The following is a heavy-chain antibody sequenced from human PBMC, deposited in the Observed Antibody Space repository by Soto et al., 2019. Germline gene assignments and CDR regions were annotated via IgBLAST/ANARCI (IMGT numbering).Heavy chain of an antibody. V-gene: IGHV3-73*01. CDR1: GFTFSGSA. Sequence: GGSLRLSCAASGFTFSGSAMHWVRQASGKGLEWVGRIRSKANSYATAYAASVKGRFTISRDDSKNTAYLQMNSLKTEDTAVYYCTRQPFSGYDYVFAYYGMDVWGQGTTVTVSS. CDR3: TRQPFSGYDYVFAYYGMDV. D-gene: IGHD5-12*01. J-gene: IGHJ6*02. CDR2: IRSKANSYAT.